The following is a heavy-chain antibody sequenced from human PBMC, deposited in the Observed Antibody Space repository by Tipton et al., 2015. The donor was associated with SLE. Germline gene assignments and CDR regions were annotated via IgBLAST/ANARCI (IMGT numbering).Heavy chain of an antibody. CDR1: GGSLSSSTYY. Sequence: TLSLTCTVFGGSLSSSTYYWGWIRQSPGKGLEWIGRIYTSGSTNYNPSLKSRVTISVDTSKNQFSLKLSSLTAADTAVYYCAREDIVVVPAALRHNWFDPWGQGTLVTVSS. J-gene: IGHJ5*02. CDR2: IYTSGST. CDR3: AREDIVVVPAALRHNWFDP. D-gene: IGHD2-2*01. V-gene: IGHV4-61*02.